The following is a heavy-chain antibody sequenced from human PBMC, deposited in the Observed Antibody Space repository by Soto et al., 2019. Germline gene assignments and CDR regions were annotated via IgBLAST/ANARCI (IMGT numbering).Heavy chain of an antibody. CDR1: GDTFAFHS. CDR2: INPILSVS. V-gene: IGHV1-69*02. J-gene: IGHJ4*02. D-gene: IGHD3-10*01. CDR3: ATSYGSGYRAFDY. Sequence: QVQLVQSGAEVKRPGSSVTVSCKASGDTFAFHSINWVRQAPGLGLEWMGRINPILSVSNYAQRFQGRVTMTADKSTSTAYMVLSSLRSEDTAIYYCATSYGSGYRAFDYWGQVALVTVSS.